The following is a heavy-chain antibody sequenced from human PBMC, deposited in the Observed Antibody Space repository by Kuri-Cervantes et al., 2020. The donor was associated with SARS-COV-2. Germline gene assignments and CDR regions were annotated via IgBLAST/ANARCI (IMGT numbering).Heavy chain of an antibody. CDR1: GFTFSNYA. V-gene: IGHV3-23*01. CDR2: ISDTGSHT. D-gene: IGHD3-10*01. Sequence: GESLKISCTASGFTFSNYAMSWVRQAPGKGLDWVSAISDTGSHTYYADPVKGRFSLSRDNSKNTLFLQMSSLRAEDTALYCCAKSPFRFGESPFDDWGLGTLVTVSS. CDR3: AKSPFRFGESPFDD. J-gene: IGHJ4*02.